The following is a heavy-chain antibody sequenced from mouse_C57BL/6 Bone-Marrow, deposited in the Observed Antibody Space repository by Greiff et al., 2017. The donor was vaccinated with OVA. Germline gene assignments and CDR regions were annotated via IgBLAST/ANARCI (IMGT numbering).Heavy chain of an antibody. J-gene: IGHJ1*03. CDR3: TTLGRGYFDV. Sequence: VQLQQSGAELVRPGASVKLSCTASGFNIKDDYMHWVKQRPEQGLEWIGWIDPENGDTEYASKFQGKATITADTSSNTAYLQRSSLTSEDTAVYYCTTLGRGYFDVWGTGTTVTVSS. CDR1: GFNIKDDY. V-gene: IGHV14-4*01. CDR2: IDPENGDT. D-gene: IGHD4-1*01.